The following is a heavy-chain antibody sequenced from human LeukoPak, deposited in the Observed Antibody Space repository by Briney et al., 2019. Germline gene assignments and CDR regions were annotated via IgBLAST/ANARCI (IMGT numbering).Heavy chain of an antibody. V-gene: IGHV3-53*01. CDR2: IYGGPTA. CDR3: AREIGQLGGAFDI. CDR1: GFTVSTVY. D-gene: IGHD7-27*01. Sequence: GGSLRLSCAASGFTVSTVYMTWVRQAPGKGLEWVSVIYGGPTAFYADSVKDRFTISSDNPKNTLNLQMNSLRAEDTAVYYCAREIGQLGGAFDIWGQGTMVTVSS. J-gene: IGHJ3*02.